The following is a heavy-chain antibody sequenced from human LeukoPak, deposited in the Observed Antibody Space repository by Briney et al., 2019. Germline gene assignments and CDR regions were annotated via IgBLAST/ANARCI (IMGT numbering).Heavy chain of an antibody. CDR1: GGSISSSSYY. D-gene: IGHD3-9*01. V-gene: IGHV4-39*01. CDR3: ARTFPYYDIFTAYHPAGWFDP. J-gene: IGHJ5*02. CDR2: IYYSGST. Sequence: SETLSLTCTVSGGSISSSSYYWGWIRQPPGEGLEWIGSIYYSGSTYYNPSLKSRVTISVDTSKNQFSLKLSSVTAADTAVYYCARTFPYYDIFTAYHPAGWFDPWGQGTLVTVSS.